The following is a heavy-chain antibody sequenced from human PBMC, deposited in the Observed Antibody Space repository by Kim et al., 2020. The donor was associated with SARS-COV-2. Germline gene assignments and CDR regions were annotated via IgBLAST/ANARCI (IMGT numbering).Heavy chain of an antibody. Sequence: GGSLRLSCVASGFTFSSYAMSWVRQAPGKGLEWVSAISGSGGSTYYADSVKGRFTISRDNSKNTLYLQMNSLRAEDTAVYYCAKEIRTGTTLVGYYYYYGMDVWGQGTTVTVSS. CDR2: ISGSGGST. CDR1: GFTFSSYA. V-gene: IGHV3-23*01. CDR3: AKEIRTGTTLVGYYYYYGMDV. D-gene: IGHD1-1*01. J-gene: IGHJ6*02.